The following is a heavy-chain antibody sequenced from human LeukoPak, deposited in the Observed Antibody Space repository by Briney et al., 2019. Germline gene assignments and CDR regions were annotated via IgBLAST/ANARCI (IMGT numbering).Heavy chain of an antibody. Sequence: PSETLSLTCTVSGGSISSGGYYWSWIRQHPGKGLEWIGYIYYSGSTYYNPSLKSRVTISVDTSKNQFTLKLSSVTAADTAVYYCARGDYGDYVFDYWGQRTLVTVSS. CDR2: IYYSGST. CDR3: ARGDYGDYVFDY. J-gene: IGHJ4*02. D-gene: IGHD4-17*01. V-gene: IGHV4-31*03. CDR1: GGSISSGGYY.